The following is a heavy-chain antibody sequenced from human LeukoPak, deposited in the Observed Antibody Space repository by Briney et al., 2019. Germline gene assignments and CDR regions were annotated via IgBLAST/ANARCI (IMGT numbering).Heavy chain of an antibody. CDR2: FDPEDGET. V-gene: IGHV1-24*01. D-gene: IGHD1-1*01. CDR3: ATVAGTTVFYWFDP. J-gene: IGHJ5*02. Sequence: GASVKVSCKVSGYTLTELSMHWVRQAPGKGLEWMGGFDPEDGETIYAQKFQGRVTMTEDTSTDTAYMELSSLRSEDTAVYYCATVAGTTVFYWFDPWGQGTLVTVSS. CDR1: GYTLTELS.